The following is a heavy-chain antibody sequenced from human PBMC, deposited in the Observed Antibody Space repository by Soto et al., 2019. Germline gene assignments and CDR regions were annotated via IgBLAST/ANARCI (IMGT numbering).Heavy chain of an antibody. CDR1: GYTFTSYG. V-gene: IGHV1-18*04. CDR2: ISGYNSNT. Sequence: ASLKVSYKASGYTFTSYGISWVRQAPGQGLEWMGWISGYNSNTNYAQKLQGRVTMTTDTSTSTAYMELRSLRSDDTAVYYCARAGYCSSTSCYSADAFDIWGQGTMVTVS. CDR3: ARAGYCSSTSCYSADAFDI. J-gene: IGHJ3*02. D-gene: IGHD2-2*01.